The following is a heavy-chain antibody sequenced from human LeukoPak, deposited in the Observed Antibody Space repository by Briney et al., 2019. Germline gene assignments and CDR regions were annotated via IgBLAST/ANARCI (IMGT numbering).Heavy chain of an antibody. D-gene: IGHD2-2*01. CDR2: ISYDGSNK. J-gene: IGHJ4*02. CDR1: GFTFSSYG. CDR3: AKAPVVVPGYFDY. V-gene: IGHV3-30*18. Sequence: GGSLRLSCAASGFTFSSYGMHWVRQAPGKGLEWVAVISYDGSNKYYADSVKGRFTISRDNSKNTLYLQMNSLRAEDTAVYYCAKAPVVVPGYFDYWGQGTLVTVSS.